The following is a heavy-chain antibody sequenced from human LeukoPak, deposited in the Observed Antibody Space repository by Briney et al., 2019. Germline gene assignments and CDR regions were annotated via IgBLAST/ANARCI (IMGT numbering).Heavy chain of an antibody. J-gene: IGHJ2*01. D-gene: IGHD3-10*01. V-gene: IGHV4-59*01. CDR3: ARLQRITMAGPDYWYFDL. Sequence: SETLSLTCTVSGDSISSYYWSWIRQPPEKGLEWIAYISYGGSTNYNPSLKSRVTISVDTSKTQFSLKMNFVTAADTAVYYCARLQRITMAGPDYWYFDLWGRGTLVTVSS. CDR1: GDSISSYY. CDR2: ISYGGST.